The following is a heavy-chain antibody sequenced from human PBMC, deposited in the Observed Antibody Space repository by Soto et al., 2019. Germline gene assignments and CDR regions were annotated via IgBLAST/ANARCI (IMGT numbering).Heavy chain of an antibody. CDR2: SDSGGPT. J-gene: IGHJ4*02. V-gene: IGHV3-23*01. D-gene: IGHD2-15*01. Sequence: EVQLLQSGGGLVQPGGSLRLSCATSGFTFSSYAMSWVRQAPGKGLEWVSGSDSGGPTYYTDSVKGRFTISRDNSKNTLYLQMNSLRAEDTAVYYCAKCGGLGTPRGGGSCRCPIDYWGQGILVTVSS. CDR3: AKCGGLGTPRGGGSCRCPIDY. CDR1: GFTFSSYA.